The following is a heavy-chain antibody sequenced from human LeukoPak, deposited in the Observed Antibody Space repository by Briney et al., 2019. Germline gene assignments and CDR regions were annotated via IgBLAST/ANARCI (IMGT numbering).Heavy chain of an antibody. CDR3: AKAVYGSGPWYYYGMDV. CDR1: AFTFDDYA. CDR2: ISGSGGST. Sequence: PSGRSLRLSCEASAFTFDDYAMHWVRQAPGKGLEWVSAISGSGGSTYYADSVKGRFTISRDNSKNTLYLQMNSLRAEDTAVYYCAKAVYGSGPWYYYGMDVWGQGTTVTVSS. J-gene: IGHJ6*02. D-gene: IGHD3-10*01. V-gene: IGHV3-23*01.